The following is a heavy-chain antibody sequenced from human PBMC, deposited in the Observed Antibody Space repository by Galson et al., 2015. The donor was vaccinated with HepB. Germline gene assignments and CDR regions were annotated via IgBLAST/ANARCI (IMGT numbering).Heavy chain of an antibody. Sequence: SVKVSCKASGFTFTSSAMQWVRQARGQRLEWVGWIVVGSGNTNYAQKFQERVTITRDMSTGTAYMELSSLRSEDTAVYYCAADSARAIRWGPCWGPGTLVTVSS. J-gene: IGHJ4*02. D-gene: IGHD3-16*01. CDR3: AADSARAIRWGPC. V-gene: IGHV1-58*02. CDR1: GFTFTSSA. CDR2: IVVGSGNT.